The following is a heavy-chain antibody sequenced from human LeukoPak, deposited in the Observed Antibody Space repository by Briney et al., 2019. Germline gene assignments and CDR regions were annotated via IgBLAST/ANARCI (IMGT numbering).Heavy chain of an antibody. J-gene: IGHJ5*02. CDR1: GFTVSSNY. CDR2: IYSGGST. D-gene: IGHD3-22*01. Sequence: GGSLRLSCAASGFTVSSNYMSWVRQAPGKGLEWVSVIYSGGSTYYADSVKGRFTISRDNSKNTLYLQMNSLRVEDTAVYYCARHYYDSSGYPNGDRWFDPWGQGTLVTVSS. V-gene: IGHV3-66*02. CDR3: ARHYYDSSGYPNGDRWFDP.